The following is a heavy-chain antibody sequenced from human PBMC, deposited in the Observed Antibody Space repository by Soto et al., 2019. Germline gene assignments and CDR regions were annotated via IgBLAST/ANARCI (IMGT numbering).Heavy chain of an antibody. CDR1: GGSISSSSYY. Sequence: PSETLSLTCTASGGSISSSSYYWGWIRHPPGKGLEWIGYISISGNTDYSPSLKSRATISADTSRNQFSLKLRSVNTADTAVYFCARGREDFHFVIVRRRTWFALCGQATL. J-gene: IGHJ5*02. CDR2: ISISGNT. V-gene: IGHV4-61*05. CDR3: ARGREDFHFVIVRRRTWFAL. D-gene: IGHD2-21*01.